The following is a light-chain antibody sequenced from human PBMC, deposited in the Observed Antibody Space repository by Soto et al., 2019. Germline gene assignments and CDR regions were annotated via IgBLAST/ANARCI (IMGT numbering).Light chain of an antibody. J-gene: IGLJ1*01. V-gene: IGLV2-8*01. CDR2: EVS. Sequence: QSALTQPPSASGSPGQSVTISCTGTSSDVGGYNYVSWYQQHPGKAPKLMIYEVSKRPSGVPDRFSGSKSGNTASLTVSGLQAEYEADYYCSSYAGSHYVFGTGTKLTVL. CDR3: SSYAGSHYV. CDR1: SSDVGGYNY.